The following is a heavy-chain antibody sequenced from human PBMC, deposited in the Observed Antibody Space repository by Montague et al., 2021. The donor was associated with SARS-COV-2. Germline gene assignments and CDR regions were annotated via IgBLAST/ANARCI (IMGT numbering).Heavy chain of an antibody. CDR3: ARAQVTMFGVLIMLPAAGAVDA. J-gene: IGHJ3*01. Sequence: SETLSLTCAVYGGSFTGYYWTWIRQPPGKGLEWIGEINHSGSSNYNPSLESRVTMSVDTSKNQFSLRLNSVSAADTAVYYCARAQVTMFGVLIMLPAAGAVDAWGQGTTVTVSS. CDR1: GGSFTGYY. D-gene: IGHD3-3*01. CDR2: INHSGSS. V-gene: IGHV4-34*01.